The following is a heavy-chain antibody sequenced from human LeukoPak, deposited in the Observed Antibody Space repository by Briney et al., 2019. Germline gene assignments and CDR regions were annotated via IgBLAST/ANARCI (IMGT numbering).Heavy chain of an antibody. CDR2: IRFDGHDK. CDR3: AKDLMRDRWFGES. Sequence: GGSLRLSCAASGFTFSYYGFHWVRQASGKGLEWVSFIRFDGHDKFYAETVKGRFTISKDTSRNTLYLQMNSLRPEDTAVYYCAKDLMRDRWFGESWGQGTLVTVSS. V-gene: IGHV3-30*02. D-gene: IGHD3-10*01. CDR1: GFTFSYYG. J-gene: IGHJ5*02.